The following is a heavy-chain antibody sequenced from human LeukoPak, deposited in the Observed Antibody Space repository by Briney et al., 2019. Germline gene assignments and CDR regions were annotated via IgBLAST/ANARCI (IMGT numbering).Heavy chain of an antibody. CDR3: ARVPALGCSSTSCSSN. CDR2: ISSCSSYI. CDR1: GFTFSSYS. D-gene: IGHD2-2*01. J-gene: IGHJ4*02. Sequence: GGSLRLSCAASGFTFSSYSMNWICQAQRPGLELVSFISSCSSYIYYADSVKGRFTIYRDNAKTALYLQMNSLRAEDTAVYYCARVPALGCSSTSCSSNWGQGTLVTVSS. V-gene: IGHV3-21*01.